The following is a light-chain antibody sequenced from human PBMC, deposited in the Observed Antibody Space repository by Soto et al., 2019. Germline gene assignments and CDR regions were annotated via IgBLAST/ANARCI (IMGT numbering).Light chain of an antibody. CDR1: RSLLHSNGYNY. CDR2: LGS. V-gene: IGKV2-28*01. Sequence: IVMTQSPLSLPVTPGEPASISCRSSRSLLHSNGYNYLDWYLQKPGQSPQLLIYLGSNRASGVPDRFSGSGSGTDFTLKISRVEAEDVGVYYCMQALQTPWTFGQGTKVDIK. CDR3: MQALQTPWT. J-gene: IGKJ1*01.